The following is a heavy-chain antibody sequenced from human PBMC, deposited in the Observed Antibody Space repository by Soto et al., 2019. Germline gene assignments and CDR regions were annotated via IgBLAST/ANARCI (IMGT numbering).Heavy chain of an antibody. V-gene: IGHV3-23*01. CDR2: ISGSGSYT. D-gene: IGHD6-19*01. CDR3: AKSTITVADYGMDV. Sequence: GGSLRLSCAASGFTFSSYAMSWVRQAPGKGLEWVSFISGSGSYTYYADSVKGRFTISRDNSKNTLYLQMNSLGVEDTALYYCAKSTITVADYGMDVWGQGTTVTVSS. CDR1: GFTFSSYA. J-gene: IGHJ6*02.